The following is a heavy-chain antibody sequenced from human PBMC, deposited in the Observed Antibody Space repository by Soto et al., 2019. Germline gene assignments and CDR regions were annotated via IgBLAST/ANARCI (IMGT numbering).Heavy chain of an antibody. J-gene: IGHJ4*02. CDR3: ARGGSYWARSNYFED. V-gene: IGHV1-8*02. Sequence: DSVKVSCKASGYTFTSYDINWVRQAAGQGPEWMGSVTPRNGDTAFAQKYQGRVTVTSNTSMSTVYMELSSLRSDDTAVYYCARGGSYWARSNYFEDWGQGTLVTVSS. CDR1: GYTFTSYD. D-gene: IGHD2-8*02. CDR2: VTPRNGDT.